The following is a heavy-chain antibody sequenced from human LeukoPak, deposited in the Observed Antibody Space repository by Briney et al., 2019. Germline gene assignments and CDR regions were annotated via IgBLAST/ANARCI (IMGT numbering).Heavy chain of an antibody. CDR2: INTNTGNP. CDR1: GYTFTSYA. V-gene: IGHV7-4-1*02. CDR3: VREKPNYYYYGMDV. Sequence: ASVKVSCKASGYTFTSYAMNWVRQAPGQGLEWMGWINTNTGNPTYAQGFTGRFVFSLDTSVSTAYLQISSLKAEDTAVYYCVREKPNYYYYGMDVWGQGTTVTVSS. J-gene: IGHJ6*02.